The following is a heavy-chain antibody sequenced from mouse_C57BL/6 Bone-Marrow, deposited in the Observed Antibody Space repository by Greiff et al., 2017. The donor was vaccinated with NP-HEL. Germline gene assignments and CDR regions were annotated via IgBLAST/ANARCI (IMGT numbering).Heavy chain of an antibody. J-gene: IGHJ3*01. Sequence: QVHVKQSGAELVKPGASVKLSCKASGYTFTSYWMQWVKQRPGQGLEWIGEIDPSDSYTNYNQKFKGKATLTVDTSSSTAYMQLSSLTSEDSAVYYCARGPFAYWGQGTLVTVSA. CDR1: GYTFTSYW. CDR3: ARGPFAY. V-gene: IGHV1-50*01. CDR2: IDPSDSYT.